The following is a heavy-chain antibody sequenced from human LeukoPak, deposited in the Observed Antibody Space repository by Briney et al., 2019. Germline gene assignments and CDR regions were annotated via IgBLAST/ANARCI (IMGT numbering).Heavy chain of an antibody. CDR2: ISYSGTT. Sequence: PSETLSLTCTVSGGSISSYYWSWIRQPPGKGLEWIGYISYSGTTNYNPSLKSRVTISVAPSKNQFSLKLRSVTAPDTAVYYCARARICSGGSCYSDPLDYWGQGTLVTVSS. CDR1: GGSISSYY. J-gene: IGHJ4*02. CDR3: ARARICSGGSCYSDPLDY. V-gene: IGHV4-59*13. D-gene: IGHD2-15*01.